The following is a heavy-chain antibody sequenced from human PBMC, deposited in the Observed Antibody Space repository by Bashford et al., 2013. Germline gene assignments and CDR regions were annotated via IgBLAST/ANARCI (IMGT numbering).Heavy chain of an antibody. CDR2: IVRDGSQT. J-gene: IGHJ4*02. Sequence: VRQAPGKGLEWVAHIVRDGSQTYYVDSVKGRFTISRDNARNSLYLQMNSLRAEDTAVYYCAGQRGRYYYGPGSYYWGQGTLVTVSS. V-gene: IGHV3-7*01. D-gene: IGHD3-10*01. CDR3: AGQRGRYYYGPGSYY.